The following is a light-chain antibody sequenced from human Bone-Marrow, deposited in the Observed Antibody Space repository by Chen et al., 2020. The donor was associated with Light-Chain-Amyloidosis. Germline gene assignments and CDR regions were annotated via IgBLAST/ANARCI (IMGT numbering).Light chain of an antibody. V-gene: IGLV2-18*02. CDR3: SSFTSSNTWV. Sequence: QSALTQPPSVSGSPGQSVTISCTGTSSDVGSYNRVSWYQQPPGTAPKLMIYEVSNRPSGVPDRFSGSKSGNTASLTISGLQAKDESDYYCSSFTSSNTWVFGVGTKLTVL. CDR1: SSDVGSYNR. J-gene: IGLJ3*02. CDR2: EVS.